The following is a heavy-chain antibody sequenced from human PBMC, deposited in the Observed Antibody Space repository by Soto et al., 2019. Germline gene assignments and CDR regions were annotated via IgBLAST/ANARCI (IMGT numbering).Heavy chain of an antibody. V-gene: IGHV3-33*01. D-gene: IGHD3-22*01. CDR3: ARDSPDYYDSSGYYQGSSWFDP. Sequence: GGSLRLSCAASGFTFSYYGMHWVRQAPGKGLEWVAVIWYDGSNKYYADSVKGRFTISRDNSKNTLYLQMNSLSAEDTAVYYCARDSPDYYDSSGYYQGSSWFDPWGQGTLVTVSS. CDR2: IWYDGSNK. CDR1: GFTFSYYG. J-gene: IGHJ5*02.